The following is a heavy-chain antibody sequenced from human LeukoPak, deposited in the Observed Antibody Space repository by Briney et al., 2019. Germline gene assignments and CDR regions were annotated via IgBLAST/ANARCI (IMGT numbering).Heavy chain of an antibody. CDR3: ARSTWIQLWLLDY. D-gene: IGHD5-18*01. CDR1: GGSISSYY. V-gene: IGHV4-59*01. CDR2: IYYSGST. Sequence: SSETLSLTCTVSGGSISSYYWSWIRQPPGKGLEWIGYIYYSGSTNYNPSLKSRVTISVDTPKNQFSLKLSSVTAADTAVYYCARSTWIQLWLLDYWGQGTLVTVSS. J-gene: IGHJ4*02.